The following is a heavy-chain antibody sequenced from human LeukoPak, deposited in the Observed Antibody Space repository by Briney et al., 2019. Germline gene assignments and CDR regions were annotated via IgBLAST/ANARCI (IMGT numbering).Heavy chain of an antibody. J-gene: IGHJ4*02. CDR2: INPNSGGT. CDR3: SRRCRCLDY. Sequence: VASVKVSCTASGYTFTGYYMHWVRQAPGQGLEWMGWINPNSGGTTYAPKFQGRVTITRDTSISTSSMELSRLRFDDPAVVSFSRRCRCLDYWGQGTLVTVSA. CDR1: GYTFTGYY. V-gene: IGHV1-2*02. D-gene: IGHD2-15*01.